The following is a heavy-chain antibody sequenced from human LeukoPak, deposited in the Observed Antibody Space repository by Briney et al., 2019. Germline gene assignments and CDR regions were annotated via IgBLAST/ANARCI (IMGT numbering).Heavy chain of an antibody. D-gene: IGHD3-10*01. Sequence: SETLSLTCTVSGGSISSSSYYWGWIRQPPGKGLEWIESIYYSGSTYYNPSLKSRVTISVDTSKNQFSLKLSSVTAADTAVYYCARGGRPGYAFDIWGQGTMVTVSS. V-gene: IGHV4-39*07. CDR2: IYYSGST. CDR3: ARGGRPGYAFDI. CDR1: GGSISSSSYY. J-gene: IGHJ3*02.